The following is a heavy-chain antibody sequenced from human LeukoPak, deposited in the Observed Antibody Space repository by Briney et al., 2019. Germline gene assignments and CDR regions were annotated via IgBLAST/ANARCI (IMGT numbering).Heavy chain of an antibody. CDR3: ARHLHADYGGNSEFDY. CDR2: IKQDGSEK. J-gene: IGHJ4*02. D-gene: IGHD4-23*01. V-gene: IGHV3-7*01. Sequence: GGSLRLSCAASGFTFSSYWMSWVRQAPGKGLEWVANIKQDGSEKYYVDSVKGRFTISRDNAKNSLYLQMNSLRAEDTAVYYCARHLHADYGGNSEFDYWGQGTLVTVSS. CDR1: GFTFSSYW.